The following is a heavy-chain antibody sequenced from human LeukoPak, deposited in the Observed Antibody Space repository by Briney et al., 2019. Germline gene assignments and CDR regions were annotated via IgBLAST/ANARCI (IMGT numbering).Heavy chain of an antibody. CDR2: ISGSGGST. V-gene: IGHV3-23*01. Sequence: PGGSLRLSCAASGFTFSSYAMSWVRQAPGKGLEWVSAISGSGGSTYYADSVKGRFTISRDNSRNTLHVQMNDLRAEDTAVYYCARRTRGSSGGYFDYWGQGTLVAVYS. CDR1: GFTFSSYA. D-gene: IGHD1-26*01. CDR3: ARRTRGSSGGYFDY. J-gene: IGHJ4*02.